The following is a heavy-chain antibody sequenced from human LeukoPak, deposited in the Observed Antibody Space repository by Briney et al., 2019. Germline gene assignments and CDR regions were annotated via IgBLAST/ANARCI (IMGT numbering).Heavy chain of an antibody. J-gene: IGHJ3*02. CDR2: IIPIFGTA. CDR3: ARDGLGEMATMFPAGDAFDI. V-gene: IGHV1-69*05. Sequence: ASVKVSCKASGYTFSSYAISWVRQAPGQGLEWMGGIIPIFGTANYAQKFQGRVTITTDESTSTAYMELSSLRSEDTAVYYCARDGLGEMATMFPAGDAFDIWGQGTMVTVSS. D-gene: IGHD5-24*01. CDR1: GYTFSSYA.